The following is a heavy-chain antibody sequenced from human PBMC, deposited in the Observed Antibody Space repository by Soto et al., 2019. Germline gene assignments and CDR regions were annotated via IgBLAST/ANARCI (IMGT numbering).Heavy chain of an antibody. J-gene: IGHJ4*02. D-gene: IGHD3-10*01. V-gene: IGHV4-59*01. CDR2: AYYSGTT. CDR1: SASISSYY. Sequence: QVQLLQSGPRLVKPSETLSLTCTVASASISSYYWSWLRQPPGKGLEWIGYAYYSGTTNYNSSLKSRVTISIDTSKNQCPLTLNSVTAADTAVYYCARTPFYYFGLGTHLYCFDFLDQGALVTVSS. CDR3: ARTPFYYFGLGTHLYCFDF.